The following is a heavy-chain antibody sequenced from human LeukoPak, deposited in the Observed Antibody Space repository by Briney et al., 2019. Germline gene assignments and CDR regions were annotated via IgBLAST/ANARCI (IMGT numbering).Heavy chain of an antibody. V-gene: IGHV4-34*01. J-gene: IGHJ4*02. Sequence: PSEILSLTCAVYGGSFSGYYWSWIRQPPGKGLEWLGEINHSGSTNYNPSLKSRVTISVDKSKNQFSLKLSSVTAADTAVYYCARDHDGSGSYYAYWGQGTLVTVSS. CDR2: INHSGST. CDR1: GGSFSGYY. D-gene: IGHD3-10*01. CDR3: ARDHDGSGSYYAY.